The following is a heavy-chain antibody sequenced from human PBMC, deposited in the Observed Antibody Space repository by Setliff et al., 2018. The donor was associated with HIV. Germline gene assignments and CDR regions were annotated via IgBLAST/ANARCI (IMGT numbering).Heavy chain of an antibody. Sequence: SETLSLTCTVSGGSISSGRYYWSWIRQPAGKGLEWIGRIYTSGNTNYNPSLKSRVTISVDTSKNQLSLKLSSVTAADTALYFCARVPVLPAPRFDYWGQGTLVTVSS. J-gene: IGHJ4*02. CDR1: GGSISSGRYY. D-gene: IGHD2-2*01. V-gene: IGHV4-61*02. CDR2: IYTSGNT. CDR3: ARVPVLPAPRFDY.